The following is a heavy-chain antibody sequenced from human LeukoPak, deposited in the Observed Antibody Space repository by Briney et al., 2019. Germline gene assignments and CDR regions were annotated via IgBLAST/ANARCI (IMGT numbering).Heavy chain of an antibody. CDR3: ARDPYGSGRY. CDR1: GFTFSDFC. CDR2: INGGGRSP. D-gene: IGHD3-10*01. V-gene: IGHV3-74*01. Sequence: GGSLRLSCSASGFTFSDFCLHWVPPAPGKGRVWLSRINGGGRSPAHADSVKGRFTISRDNAKNTLYLQMNSLRAEDTAVYYCARDPYGSGRYWGQGTRVTVSS. J-gene: IGHJ4*02.